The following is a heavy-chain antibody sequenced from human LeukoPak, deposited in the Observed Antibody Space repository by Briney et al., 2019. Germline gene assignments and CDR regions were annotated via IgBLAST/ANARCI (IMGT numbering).Heavy chain of an antibody. CDR2: ISSSSSYI. J-gene: IGHJ6*02. V-gene: IGHV3-21*01. Sequence: GGSLRLSCAASGFTFSSYSMNWVRQAPGKELEWVSSISSSSSYIYYADSVKGRFTISRDNAKNSLYLQMNSLRAEDTAVYYCAREQLRPMPFGMDVWGQGTTVTVSS. D-gene: IGHD1-7*01. CDR1: GFTFSSYS. CDR3: AREQLRPMPFGMDV.